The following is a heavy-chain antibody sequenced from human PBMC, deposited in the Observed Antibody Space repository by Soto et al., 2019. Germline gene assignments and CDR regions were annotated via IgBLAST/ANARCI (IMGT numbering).Heavy chain of an antibody. J-gene: IGHJ3*02. V-gene: IGHV1-58*01. Sequence: QMQLVQSGPEVKKPGTSVKVSCKASGFTFTSSAVQWVRQARGQRLEWIGWIVVGSGNTNYAQKFQERVAIARDSSTSTAYMELSSLRCEDTAVYYCAASRSVDAFDIWGQGTMVAVSS. CDR1: GFTFTSSA. CDR2: IVVGSGNT. CDR3: AASRSVDAFDI.